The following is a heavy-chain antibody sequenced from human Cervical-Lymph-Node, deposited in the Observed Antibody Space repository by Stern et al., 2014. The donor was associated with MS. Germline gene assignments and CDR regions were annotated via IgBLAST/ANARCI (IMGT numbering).Heavy chain of an antibody. CDR2: IKSKPDGETT. D-gene: IGHD1/OR15-1a*01. J-gene: IGHJ3*01. Sequence: VQLVESGGGLVKPGGSLRLSCAASGFIFDDAWMSWVRQAPGKGLEWVGRIKSKPDGETTAYAATVKGRVTISRDDSNSTVSLQVNSLRTEDTAVYFCTTGLGYNWNNGAALDVWGQGTMVTVSS. CDR1: GFIFDDAW. V-gene: IGHV3-15*01. CDR3: TTGLGYNWNNGAALDV.